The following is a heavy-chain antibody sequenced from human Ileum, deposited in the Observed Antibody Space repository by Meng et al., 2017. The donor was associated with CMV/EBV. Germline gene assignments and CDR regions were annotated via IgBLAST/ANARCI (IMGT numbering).Heavy chain of an antibody. CDR2: VSPDGTFI. CDR3: ARDVSSIGDY. D-gene: IGHD6-6*01. V-gene: IGHV3-74*03. CDR1: GFIFRDYP. J-gene: IGHJ4*02. Sequence: EVQLVESGGALVQPGGSLRLSCVGSGFIFRDYPMHWVRQAPGEGLLWLSRVSPDGTFITYVDSVKGRFSVSRDNAKNTLYLQMNSLRVEDTAVYYCARDVSSIGDYWGQGTLVTVSS.